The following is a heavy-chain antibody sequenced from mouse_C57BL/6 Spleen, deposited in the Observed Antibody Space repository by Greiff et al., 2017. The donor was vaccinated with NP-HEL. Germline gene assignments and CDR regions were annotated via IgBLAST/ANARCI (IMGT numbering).Heavy chain of an antibody. Sequence: VQLQQSGAELVKPGASVKLSCKASGYTFTSYWMQWVKQRPGQGLEWIGEIDPSDSYTNYNQKFKGKATLTVDTSSSTAYMQLSSLTSEDSAVYYCARRQTVVATRYFDVWGTGTTVTVSS. CDR2: IDPSDSYT. J-gene: IGHJ1*03. D-gene: IGHD1-1*01. CDR1: GYTFTSYW. V-gene: IGHV1-50*01. CDR3: ARRQTVVATRYFDV.